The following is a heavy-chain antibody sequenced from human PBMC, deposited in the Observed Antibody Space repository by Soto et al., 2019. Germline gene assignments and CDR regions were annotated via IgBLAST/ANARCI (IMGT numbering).Heavy chain of an antibody. CDR1: GFAFSSYG. D-gene: IGHD5-18*01. J-gene: IGHJ4*02. V-gene: IGHV3-30*03. CDR3: VSYRGYCHASVSYS. CDR2: ISYDGSLQ. Sequence: QAQLVESGGGVVQPGRSLRLSCAASGFAFSSYGMHWVRQAPGTGLEWVAVISYDGSLQHYADSVKGRFTISRDNSKNMVLLQISSLRAEDTAVYYCVSYRGYCHASVSYSWGQGTLVSVSS.